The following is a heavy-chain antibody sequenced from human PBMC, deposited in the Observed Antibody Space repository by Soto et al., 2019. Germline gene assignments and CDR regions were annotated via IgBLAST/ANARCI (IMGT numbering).Heavy chain of an antibody. CDR2: IYYSGST. Sequence: SETLSLTCTVSGGSVSSGSYYWSWIRQPPGKGLEWIGYIYYSGSTNYNPSLKSRVTVSVDTSKNQFSLKLSSVTAADTAVYYCAVVAAAENWFDPWGQGTLVTVSS. CDR1: GGSVSSGSYY. V-gene: IGHV4-61*01. D-gene: IGHD6-13*01. CDR3: AVVAAAENWFDP. J-gene: IGHJ5*02.